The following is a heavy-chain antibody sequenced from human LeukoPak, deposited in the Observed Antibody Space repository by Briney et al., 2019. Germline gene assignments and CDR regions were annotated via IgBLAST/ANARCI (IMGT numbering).Heavy chain of an antibody. CDR3: ARGPDYGDPRHFQH. J-gene: IGHJ1*01. Sequence: ASVKVSCKASGYTFTSYDINWVRQATGQGLEWMGWMNPNSGNTGYAQKFQGRVTMTRNTSISTAYMELSSLRSEDTAVYYCARGPDYGDPRHFQHWGQGTLVTVSS. D-gene: IGHD4-17*01. CDR2: MNPNSGNT. CDR1: GYTFTSYD. V-gene: IGHV1-8*01.